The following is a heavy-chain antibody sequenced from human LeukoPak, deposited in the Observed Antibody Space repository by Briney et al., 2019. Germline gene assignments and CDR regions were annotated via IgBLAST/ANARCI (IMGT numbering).Heavy chain of an antibody. V-gene: IGHV3-23*01. D-gene: IGHD3-22*01. CDR3: ANLITYYYDSSGPRTPPTVDY. Sequence: GSLRLSCAASGFTFSSDAMSWVRQAPGKGLEWVSAISGSGGSTYYADSVKGRFTISRDNSKNTLYLQMNSLRAEDTAVYYCANLITYYYDSSGPRTPPTVDYWGQGTLVTVSS. CDR1: GFTFSSDA. J-gene: IGHJ4*02. CDR2: ISGSGGST.